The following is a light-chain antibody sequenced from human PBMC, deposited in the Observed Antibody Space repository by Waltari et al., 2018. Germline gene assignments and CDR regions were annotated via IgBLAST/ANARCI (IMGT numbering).Light chain of an antibody. V-gene: IGKV3-11*01. CDR3: QQRSNWPPSIT. J-gene: IGKJ5*01. CDR1: QSVNNY. Sequence: EIVLTQSPATLSFSPGDRATLSCKAIQSVNNYLAWYQHKPGQTPRLLIYGVSNRATGIPARFSGSGSGTDFTLTISSLEPEDFAVYYCQQRSNWPPSITFGQGTRLEIK. CDR2: GVS.